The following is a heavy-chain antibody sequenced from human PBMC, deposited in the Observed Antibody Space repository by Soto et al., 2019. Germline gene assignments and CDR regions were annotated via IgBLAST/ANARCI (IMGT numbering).Heavy chain of an antibody. CDR2: IIPIFGTA. V-gene: IGHV1-69*01. Sequence: SVKVSCKASGGTFSSYAISWVRQAPVQGLEWMGGIIPIFGTANYAQKFQGRVTITADESTSTAYMELSSLRSEDTAVYYCARDWSSIVVVPAPANYYYYYGMDVWGQGTTVTVSS. J-gene: IGHJ6*02. D-gene: IGHD2-2*01. CDR1: GGTFSSYA. CDR3: ARDWSSIVVVPAPANYYYYYGMDV.